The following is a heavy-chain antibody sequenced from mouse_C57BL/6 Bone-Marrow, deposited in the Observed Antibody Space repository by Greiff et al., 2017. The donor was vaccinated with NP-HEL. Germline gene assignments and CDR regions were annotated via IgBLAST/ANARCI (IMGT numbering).Heavy chain of an antibody. CDR3: AIYGNYEAMDY. D-gene: IGHD2-1*01. CDR1: GYTFTDYY. J-gene: IGHJ4*01. CDR2: INPYNGGT. Sequence: EVQLQQSGPVLVKPGASVKMSCKASGYTFTDYYMNWVKQSHGKSLEWIGVINPYNGGTSYNQKFKGKATLTVDKSSSTAYMELNSLTSEDSAVYYCAIYGNYEAMDYWGQGTSVTVSS. V-gene: IGHV1-19*01.